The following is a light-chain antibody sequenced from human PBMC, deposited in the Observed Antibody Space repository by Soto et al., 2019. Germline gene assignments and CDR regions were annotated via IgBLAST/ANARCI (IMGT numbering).Light chain of an antibody. CDR3: KHYNNWPPYT. CDR2: GAS. Sequence: EIVMTQSPATLSVSPGERATLSCRASQSVSSNLAWYQQKPGQAPRLLIYGASTRATGIPARFSGSGSGTKFTLSISRLQSEDFAVYYCKHYNNWPPYTFGQGTTLEIK. J-gene: IGKJ2*01. CDR1: QSVSSN. V-gene: IGKV3-15*01.